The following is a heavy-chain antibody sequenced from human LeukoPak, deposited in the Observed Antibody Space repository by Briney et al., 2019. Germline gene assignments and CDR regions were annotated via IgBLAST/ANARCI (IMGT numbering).Heavy chain of an antibody. CDR3: AKDKSVSADYYFDY. D-gene: IGHD5/OR15-5a*01. J-gene: IGHJ4*02. CDR2: ISTDGNDK. V-gene: IGHV3-30*04. CDR1: GFTFSSYA. Sequence: GGSLRLSCAASGFTFSSYAMSWVRQAPGKGLEWLTVISTDGNDKHYADSVKGRFTVSRDNSKNTLFLQMNNLRTEDTAVYYCAKDKSVSADYYFDYWGQGTLVTVSS.